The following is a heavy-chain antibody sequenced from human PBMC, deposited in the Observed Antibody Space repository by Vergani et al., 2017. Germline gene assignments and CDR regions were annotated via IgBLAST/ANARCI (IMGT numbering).Heavy chain of an antibody. CDR3: ARTGSFILRYLHWAL. CDR1: GGSITSSSYY. CDR2: IYHSGGA. Sequence: QLHLQESGPGLVKPSGTLSLTCTVSGGSITSSSYYWGWIRQPPGKGLEWIGNIYHSGGAYYNPSLKGRVTISVDTSKNQFSLEVTSVTAADTAIYFCARTGSFILRYLHWALGGQGTLVTVSS. J-gene: IGHJ4*02. D-gene: IGHD3-9*01. V-gene: IGHV4-39*01.